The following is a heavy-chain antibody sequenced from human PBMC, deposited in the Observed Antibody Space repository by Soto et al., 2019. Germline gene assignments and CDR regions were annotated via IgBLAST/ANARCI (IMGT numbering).Heavy chain of an antibody. Sequence: PGGSLRLSCEVSGLRSDDHAMHWVRQVPGKGLEWVSGIFWKSGNTGYADSVRGRFTISRDHGKNYLYMQMNNLRGEDTAVYYCASWGGIASTAYDGSLAPYDYWGQGTLVTVSS. J-gene: IGHJ4*02. V-gene: IGHV3-9*01. CDR3: ASWGGIASTAYDGSLAPYDY. D-gene: IGHD6-13*01. CDR1: GLRSDDHA. CDR2: IFWKSGNT.